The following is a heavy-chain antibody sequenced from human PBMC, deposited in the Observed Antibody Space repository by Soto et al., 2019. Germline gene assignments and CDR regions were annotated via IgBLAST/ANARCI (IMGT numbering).Heavy chain of an antibody. Sequence: PWGTLTLSCSASGFTFSTFEMHWVRQAPGQGLEWVSCGSSSSSTVYYADSVKGRFTISRDNTRNSLYLQMNSLRDEDTALYYCVRYCPTTLCNRCSTSSFDYWGQGTLVTVSS. CDR2: GSSSSSTV. D-gene: IGHD2-8*01. V-gene: IGHV3-48*03. CDR3: VRYCPTTLCNRCSTSSFDY. CDR1: GFTFSTFE. J-gene: IGHJ4*02.